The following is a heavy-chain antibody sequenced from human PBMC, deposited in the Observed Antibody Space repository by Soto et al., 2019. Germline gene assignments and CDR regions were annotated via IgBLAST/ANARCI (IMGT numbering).Heavy chain of an antibody. V-gene: IGHV6-1*01. J-gene: IGHJ5*02. CDR2: TYYRSKWYN. CDR3: AXAPYYESSGYSDSWFDP. D-gene: IGHD3-22*01. CDR1: GDSVSSNSAA. Sequence: SQTLSLTCAISGDSVSSNSAAWNWIRQSPSRGLEWLGRTYYRSKWYNDYAVSVKSRITINPDTSKNQFSLQLNSVTPEDTAVYYCAXAPYYESSGYSDSWFDPWGQGTLVTVSS.